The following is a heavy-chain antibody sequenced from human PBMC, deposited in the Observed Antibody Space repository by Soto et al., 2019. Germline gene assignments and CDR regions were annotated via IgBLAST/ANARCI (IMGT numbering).Heavy chain of an antibody. CDR3: TRAYCGGDCYSFGAFDI. CDR1: GFTFGDYA. V-gene: IGHV3-49*03. CDR2: IRSKAYGGTT. Sequence: PGGSLRLSCTASGFTFGDYAMSWFRQAPGKGLEWVGFIRSKAYGGTTEYAASVKGRFTISRDDSKSIAYLQMHSLKTEDTAVYYLTRAYCGGDCYSFGAFDIWGQGTMVTVSS. D-gene: IGHD2-21*02. J-gene: IGHJ3*02.